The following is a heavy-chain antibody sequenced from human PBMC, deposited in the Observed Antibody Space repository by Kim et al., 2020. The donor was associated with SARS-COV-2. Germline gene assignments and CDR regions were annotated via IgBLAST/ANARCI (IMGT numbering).Heavy chain of an antibody. CDR2: IYYSGST. V-gene: IGHV4-30-4*01. D-gene: IGHD3-10*01. Sequence: SETLSLTCTVSGGSISSGDYYWSWIRQPPGKGLECIGYIYYSGSTYYNPSLKSRVTISVDTSKNQFSLKLSSVTAADTAVYYCAREAVGDHAFDIWGQGTMVTVSS. J-gene: IGHJ3*02. CDR3: AREAVGDHAFDI. CDR1: GGSISSGDYY.